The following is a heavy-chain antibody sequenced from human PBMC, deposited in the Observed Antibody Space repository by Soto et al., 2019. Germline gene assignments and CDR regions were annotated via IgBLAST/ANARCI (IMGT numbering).Heavy chain of an antibody. D-gene: IGHD3-22*01. J-gene: IGHJ4*02. V-gene: IGHV4-30-4*01. CDR1: GGSISSGDYY. CDR2: IYYSGST. CDR3: AREKGLGLLLNYYFDY. Sequence: PSETLSLTCTVSGGSISSGDYYWSWIRQPPGKGLEWIGYIYYSGSTYYNPSLKSRVTISVDTSKNQFSLKLSSVTAADTAVYYCAREKGLGLLLNYYFDYWGQGTLVTVSS.